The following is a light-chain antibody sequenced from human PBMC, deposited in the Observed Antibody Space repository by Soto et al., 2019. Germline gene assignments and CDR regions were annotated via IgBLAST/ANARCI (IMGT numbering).Light chain of an antibody. V-gene: IGLV1-47*01. Sequence: QSVLTQPPSASGTPGQRVTISCSGSSSNIESNYVYWYQQLPGTAPKLLIYRSNERPSGVPDRFSGSKSGTSASLAISGLRSEDEAEYFCATWDDSLSGYVFGAGTKLTVL. CDR1: SSNIESNY. CDR2: RSN. CDR3: ATWDDSLSGYV. J-gene: IGLJ1*01.